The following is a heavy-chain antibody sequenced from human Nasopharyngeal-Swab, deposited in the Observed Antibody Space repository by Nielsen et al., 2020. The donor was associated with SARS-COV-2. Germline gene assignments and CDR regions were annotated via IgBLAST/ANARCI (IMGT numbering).Heavy chain of an antibody. V-gene: IGHV3-21*01. CDR1: GFTFNTYS. Sequence: GGSLRLSCAASGFTFNTYSMNWVRQAPGKGLEWVSSISSSSAYIYYADSVKGRFTISRDNAKNSLYLQMNSLRAEDTAVYYCARGCSSTTCYVSGWGQGTLVTVSS. CDR3: ARGCSSTTCYVSG. D-gene: IGHD2/OR15-2a*01. J-gene: IGHJ4*02. CDR2: ISSSSAYI.